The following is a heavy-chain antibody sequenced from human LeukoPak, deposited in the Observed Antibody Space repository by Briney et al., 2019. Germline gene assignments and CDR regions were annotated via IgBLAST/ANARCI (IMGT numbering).Heavy chain of an antibody. V-gene: IGHV4-34*01. J-gene: IGHJ4*02. Sequence: SETLSLTCAVYGGSFSGYYWSWIRQPPGKGLEWIGEINHSGSTNYNPSLKSRVTISVDTSKNQFSLKLSSVTAADTAVYYCARLLYDFWSGYYIDYWGQGTLVTASS. D-gene: IGHD3-3*01. CDR1: GGSFSGYY. CDR3: ARLLYDFWSGYYIDY. CDR2: INHSGST.